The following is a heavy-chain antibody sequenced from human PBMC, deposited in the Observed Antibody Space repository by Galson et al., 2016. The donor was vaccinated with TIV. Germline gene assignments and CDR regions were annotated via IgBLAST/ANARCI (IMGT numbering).Heavy chain of an antibody. CDR2: IYSGGDT. CDR1: GIIASDNY. J-gene: IGHJ6*03. V-gene: IGHV3-66*02. D-gene: IGHD3-22*01. CDR3: ARDRYYDASGYYYYYYMDV. Sequence: SLRLSCAASGIIASDNYISWVRQAPGKGLEWVSTIYSGGDTYYAASVKGRFTISRDTSRNTLHLQMTSLRAEDTAVYYCARDRYYDASGYYYYYYMDVWGKGTTVTVSS.